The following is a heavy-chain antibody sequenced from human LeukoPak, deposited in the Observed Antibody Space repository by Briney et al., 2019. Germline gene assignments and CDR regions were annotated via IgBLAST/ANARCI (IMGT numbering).Heavy chain of an antibody. CDR3: ARHSSSWYHYFDY. V-gene: IGHV3-30*03. J-gene: IGHJ4*02. CDR2: ISHDGSNK. CDR1: GFTFSSYG. Sequence: PGRSLRLSCAASGFTFSSYGMHWVRQAPGKGLEWVAVISHDGSNKYYADSVKGRFTISRDNSKNTLYLQMNSLRAEDTAVYYCARHSSSWYHYFDYWGQGTLVTVSS. D-gene: IGHD6-13*01.